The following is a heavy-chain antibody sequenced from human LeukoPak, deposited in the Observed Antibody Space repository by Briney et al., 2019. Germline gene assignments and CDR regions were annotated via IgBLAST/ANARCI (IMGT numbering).Heavy chain of an antibody. CDR3: ARDMRMRVTTADY. D-gene: IGHD4-17*01. CDR2: ISAYNGNT. Sequence: ASVKVSCKASGGTFSSYAISWVRQAPGQGLEWMGWISAYNGNTNYAQKLHGRVTMTTDTSTSTAHMELRSLRSDDTAVYYCARDMRMRVTTADYWGQGTLVTVSS. V-gene: IGHV1-18*01. J-gene: IGHJ4*02. CDR1: GGTFSSYA.